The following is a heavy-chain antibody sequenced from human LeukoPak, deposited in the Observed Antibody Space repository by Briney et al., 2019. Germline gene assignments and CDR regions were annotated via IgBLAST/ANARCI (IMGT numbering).Heavy chain of an antibody. Sequence: SETLSLTCTVSGGSISSYYWSWIRQPPGKGLEWIGEINHSGSTNYNPSLKSRVTISVDTSKNQFSLKLSSVTAADTAVYYCARGYYGSGSYQNWGQGTLVTVSS. CDR3: ARGYYGSGSYQN. CDR2: INHSGST. J-gene: IGHJ4*02. CDR1: GGSISSYY. V-gene: IGHV4-34*01. D-gene: IGHD3-10*01.